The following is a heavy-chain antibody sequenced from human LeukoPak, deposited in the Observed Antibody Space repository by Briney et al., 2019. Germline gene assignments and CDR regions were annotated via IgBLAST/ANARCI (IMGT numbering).Heavy chain of an antibody. V-gene: IGHV3-30*18. CDR2: ISYDGSNK. Sequence: GGSLRLSCAASGFTFSSYGMHWVRQAPGKGLEWVAVISYDGSNKYYADSVKGRFTISRDNSKNTLYLQMNSLRAEDTAVYYCAKPHAYCGGDCYEAGYYFDYWGQGTLVTVSS. CDR1: GFTFSSYG. CDR3: AKPHAYCGGDCYEAGYYFDY. D-gene: IGHD2-21*02. J-gene: IGHJ4*02.